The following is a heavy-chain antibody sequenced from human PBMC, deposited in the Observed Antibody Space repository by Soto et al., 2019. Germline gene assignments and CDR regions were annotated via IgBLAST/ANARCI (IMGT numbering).Heavy chain of an antibody. D-gene: IGHD5-12*01. CDR1: GYSFTSQY. CDR2: INPNGGST. CDR3: AREQGLRPGGGGTEPLDI. J-gene: IGHJ3*02. Sequence: QVQLVQSGAEVKKPGASVKISCEASGYSFTSQYVHWVRQAPGQGLEWMGIINPNGGSTTYAQKFRGRVTRTRDTATSKVYRELGRLTFEDTAVYYCAREQGLRPGGGGTEPLDIWGQGTMVTVAS. V-gene: IGHV1-46*03.